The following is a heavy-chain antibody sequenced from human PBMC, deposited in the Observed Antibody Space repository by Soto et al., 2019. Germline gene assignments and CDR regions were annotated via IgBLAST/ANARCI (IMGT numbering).Heavy chain of an antibody. J-gene: IGHJ4*02. CDR2: TSGSGGST. CDR1: GFTFSSYA. CDR3: ARDVMEAGSHEDY. D-gene: IGHD6-19*01. Sequence: EVQLLESGGGLVQPGGSLRLSCAASGFTFSSYAMNWVRQAPGKGLEWVSSTSGSGGSTYYADSVKGRFTISRDNSKNSLYLHMNSLRAEDTAVYYCARDVMEAGSHEDYWGQGTLVTVSS. V-gene: IGHV3-23*01.